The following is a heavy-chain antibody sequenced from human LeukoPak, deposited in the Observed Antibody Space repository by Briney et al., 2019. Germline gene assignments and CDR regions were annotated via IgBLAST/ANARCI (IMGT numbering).Heavy chain of an antibody. J-gene: IGHJ4*02. V-gene: IGHV1-18*01. CDR3: ARDHPPGPATERWYFDY. CDR1: GYTFTSYG. Sequence: ASVTVSCKASGYTFTSYGISWVRQAPGQGLEWMGWISAYNGNTNYAQKLQGRVTMTTDTSTSTAYMELRSLRSDDTAVYYCARDHPPGPATERWYFDYWGQGTLVTVSS. CDR2: ISAYNGNT. D-gene: IGHD2-15*01.